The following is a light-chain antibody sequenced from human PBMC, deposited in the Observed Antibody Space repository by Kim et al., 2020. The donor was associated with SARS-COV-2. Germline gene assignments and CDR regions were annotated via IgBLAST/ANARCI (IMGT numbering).Light chain of an antibody. Sequence: ASVGDRVTITCRASQTISIWLAWYQQKPGKAPKLLIYKASYLESGVPSRFSGSGSGTEFTLTISSLQPDDFATYYCQQYDNYSWTFGQGTKVDIK. CDR2: KAS. J-gene: IGKJ1*01. CDR3: QQYDNYSWT. V-gene: IGKV1-5*03. CDR1: QTISIW.